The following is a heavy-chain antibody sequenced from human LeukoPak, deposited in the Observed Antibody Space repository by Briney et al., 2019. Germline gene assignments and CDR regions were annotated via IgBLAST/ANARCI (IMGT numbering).Heavy chain of an antibody. CDR2: IYHSGST. D-gene: IGHD2-21*01. CDR1: GYSISSGYY. J-gene: IGHJ3*02. CDR3: ARHGGSYCGGDCYSFSGAFDI. V-gene: IGHV4-38-2*01. Sequence: VKPSETLSLTCAVSGYSISSGYYWSWIRQPTGKGLEWIGSIYHSGSTYYNPSLKSRVTISVDTSKNQFSLKLSSVTAADTAVYYCARHGGSYCGGDCYSFSGAFDIWGQGTMITVSS.